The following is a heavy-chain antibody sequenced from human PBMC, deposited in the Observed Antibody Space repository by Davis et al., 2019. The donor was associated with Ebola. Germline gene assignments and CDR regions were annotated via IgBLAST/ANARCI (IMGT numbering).Heavy chain of an antibody. J-gene: IGHJ3*02. CDR1: GFTFSSYW. D-gene: IGHD4/OR15-4a*01. Sequence: GESLKISCAASGFTFSSYWMSWVRQAPGKGLEWVANIKQDGSEKYYVDSVKGRFTISRDNAKNSLYLQMNSLRAEDTAVYYCASGAAWLRIWGQGTMVTVSS. CDR3: ASGAAWLRI. V-gene: IGHV3-7*03. CDR2: IKQDGSEK.